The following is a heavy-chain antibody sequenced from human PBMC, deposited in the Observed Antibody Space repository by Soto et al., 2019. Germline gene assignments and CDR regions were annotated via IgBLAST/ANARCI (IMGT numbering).Heavy chain of an antibody. V-gene: IGHV3-23*01. D-gene: IGHD2-15*01. CDR3: AKFTSFYIVVVVAATPSRYYFDY. CDR1: GFTFSSYA. J-gene: IGHJ4*02. CDR2: ISGSGGST. Sequence: EVQLLESGGGLVQPGGSLRLSCAASGFTFSSYAMSWVRQAPGKGLEWVSAISGSGGSTYYADSVNGRFTISRDNSKNTLYLQMNSLRAEDTAVYYCAKFTSFYIVVVVAATPSRYYFDYWGQGTLVTVSS.